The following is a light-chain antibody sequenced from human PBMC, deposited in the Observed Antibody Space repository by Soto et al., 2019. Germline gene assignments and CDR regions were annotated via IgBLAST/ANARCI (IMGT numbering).Light chain of an antibody. CDR2: DAS. CDR1: QSVSND. Sequence: EIVLTQSPCTLSLSPGERATLSCRASQSVSNDLAWYQQKPGQSPRLLIYDASNRAAGIPARFSGSGSGTDFTLTISGLEPEDSAVYYCQQRHMWPITFGQGTRLEIK. CDR3: QQRHMWPIT. J-gene: IGKJ5*01. V-gene: IGKV3-11*01.